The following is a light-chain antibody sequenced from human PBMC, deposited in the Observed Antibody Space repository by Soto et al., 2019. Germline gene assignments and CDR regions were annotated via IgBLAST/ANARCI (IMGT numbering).Light chain of an antibody. V-gene: IGKV2-28*01. CDR1: QSLLHSNGYNY. J-gene: IGKJ4*01. Sequence: DIVMTQSPLSLPVTPGEPASISCRSSQSLLHSNGYNYLDWYLQKPGQSPQLLIYLGSNRASGGSDKFSGSGSGTDFTMKSSRVEAEDVGIYCCMQALQTPLTFGGGTKVEIK. CDR2: LGS. CDR3: MQALQTPLT.